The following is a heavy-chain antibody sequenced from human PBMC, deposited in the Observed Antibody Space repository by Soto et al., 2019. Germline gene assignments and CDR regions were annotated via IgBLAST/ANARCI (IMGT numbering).Heavy chain of an antibody. CDR3: ARSISSAAPGDWFDP. V-gene: IGHV2-5*02. Sequence: QITLKESGPTLVKPTQTLTLTCTFSGFSLSTSGVGVGWIRQPPGKALEWLALIYWDDDKRYSPSLKSMLTITKETSKNQVVLTMTHMSPVDTSTYYCARSISSAAPGDWFDPWGQGTLVTVSS. D-gene: IGHD6-13*01. CDR1: GFSLSTSGVG. CDR2: IYWDDDK. J-gene: IGHJ5*02.